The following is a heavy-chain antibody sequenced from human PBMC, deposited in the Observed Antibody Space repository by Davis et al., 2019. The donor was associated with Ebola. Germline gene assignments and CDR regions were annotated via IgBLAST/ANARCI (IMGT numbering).Heavy chain of an antibody. V-gene: IGHV4-61*08. D-gene: IGHD1-1*01. Sequence: SETLSLTCTVSGGSISSGGYYWSWIRQPPGKGLEWIGYIYYSGSTNYNPSLKSRVTISVDTSKNQFSLKLSSVTAADTAVYYCARLGDNWNDFLYYYYGMDVWGQGTTVTVSS. CDR1: GGSISSGGYY. CDR3: ARLGDNWNDFLYYYYGMDV. CDR2: IYYSGST. J-gene: IGHJ6*02.